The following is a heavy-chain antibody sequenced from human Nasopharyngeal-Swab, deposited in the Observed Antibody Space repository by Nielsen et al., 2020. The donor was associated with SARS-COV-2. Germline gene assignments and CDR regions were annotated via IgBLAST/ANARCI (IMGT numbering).Heavy chain of an antibody. Sequence: GGSLRLSCAASGFTFSSNEMNWVRQAPGKGLEWVSYISSSGSTIYYADSVKGRFTISRDNAKNSLYLQMNSLRAEDTAVYYCARDRSEDDSSLPGMDVWGQGTTVTVSS. D-gene: IGHD3-22*01. CDR3: ARDRSEDDSSLPGMDV. V-gene: IGHV3-48*03. CDR1: GFTFSSNE. CDR2: ISSSGSTI. J-gene: IGHJ6*02.